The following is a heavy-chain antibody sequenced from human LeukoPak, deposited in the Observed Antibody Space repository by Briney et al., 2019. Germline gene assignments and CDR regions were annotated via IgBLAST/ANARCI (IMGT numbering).Heavy chain of an antibody. CDR2: VYYTGST. CDR3: ARHGPPMQRQFYDS. V-gene: IGHV4-39*01. D-gene: IGHD5-24*01. Sequence: PSETLSFTCTVSGDSISGSSYYWAWIRQPPGKGLEWIGSVYYTGSTYYMSSLKSRVTISADTSKNLFSLKVNSMTAADTAVYYCARHGPPMQRQFYDSWGQGTLVTVSS. J-gene: IGHJ4*02. CDR1: GDSISGSSYY.